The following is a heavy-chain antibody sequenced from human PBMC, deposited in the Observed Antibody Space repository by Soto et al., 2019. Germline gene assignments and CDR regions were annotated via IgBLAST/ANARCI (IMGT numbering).Heavy chain of an antibody. J-gene: IGHJ6*02. CDR1: GFTFSSYA. CDR3: AKDKGDGYNHYYYYGMDV. CDR2: ISGSGGST. Sequence: AGGSLRLSCAASGFTFSSYAMSWVRQAPGKGLEWVSAISGSGGSTYYADSVKGRFTISRDNSKNTLYLQMNSLRAEDTAVYYCAKDKGDGYNHYYYYGMDVWGQGTTVTVSS. D-gene: IGHD5-12*01. V-gene: IGHV3-23*01.